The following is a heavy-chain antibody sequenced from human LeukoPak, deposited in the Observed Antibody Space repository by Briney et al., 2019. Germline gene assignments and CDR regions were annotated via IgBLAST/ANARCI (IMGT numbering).Heavy chain of an antibody. J-gene: IGHJ4*02. CDR3: ARGSPQTYFYDTSGTD. CDR1: GFTVSSNY. CDR2: IYSGGST. D-gene: IGHD3-22*01. V-gene: IGHV3-53*01. Sequence: GGSLRLSCAASGFTVSSNYMSWVRQAPGKGLEWVSVIYSGGSTYYADSVKGRFTISRDNSKNTLYLQMDSLRAEDTAAYYCARGSPQTYFYDTSGTDWGQGTLVTVSS.